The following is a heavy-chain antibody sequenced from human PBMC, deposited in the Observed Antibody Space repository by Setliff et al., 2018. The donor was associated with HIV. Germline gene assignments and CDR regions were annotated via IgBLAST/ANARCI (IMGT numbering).Heavy chain of an antibody. Sequence: GASVKVSCKISGYTLTEVSMHWVRQAPGKGLEWMGYFDPQDGKTIYAQKFQGRVTMTEDTSTYTAYMELRTLRSDDAAVYYCARGISRDMFGYYRDEYFQHWGQGTLVTSPQ. CDR3: ARGISRDMFGYYRDEYFQH. D-gene: IGHD3-22*01. J-gene: IGHJ1*01. CDR2: FDPQDGKT. V-gene: IGHV1-24*01. CDR1: GYTLTEVS.